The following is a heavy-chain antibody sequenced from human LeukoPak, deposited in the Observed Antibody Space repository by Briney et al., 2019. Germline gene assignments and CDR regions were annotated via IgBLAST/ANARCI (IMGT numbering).Heavy chain of an antibody. CDR2: IYHSGST. Sequence: PSQTLSLTCTVSGGSISSGGYYWSWIRQPPGKGLEWIGYIYHSGSTNYNPSLKSRVTISVDTSKNQFSLKLSSVTAADTAVYYCARGQYYYGSGSNPNWFDPWGQGTLVTVSS. CDR3: ARGQYYYGSGSNPNWFDP. D-gene: IGHD3-10*01. CDR1: GGSISSGGYY. J-gene: IGHJ5*02. V-gene: IGHV4-30-2*01.